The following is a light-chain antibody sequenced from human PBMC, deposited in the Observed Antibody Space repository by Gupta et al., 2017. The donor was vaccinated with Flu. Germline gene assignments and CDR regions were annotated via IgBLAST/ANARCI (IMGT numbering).Light chain of an antibody. Sequence: DIHMTQSPSTLSASVGDRVTITCRASHNIGSFLAWYQQKPGKAPNLLIYKASSLHSGVPSRFSGGGSGTEFALTIGSLQPDDFATYCGHHENSFSDSFGQGTKMEIK. CDR2: KAS. CDR1: HNIGSF. J-gene: IGKJ2*03. CDR3: HHENSFSDS. V-gene: IGKV1-5*03.